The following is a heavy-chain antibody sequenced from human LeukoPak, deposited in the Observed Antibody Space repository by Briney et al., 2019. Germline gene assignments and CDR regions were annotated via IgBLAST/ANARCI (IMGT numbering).Heavy chain of an antibody. J-gene: IGHJ4*02. CDR2: INPDNGGT. CDR3: ARDMPPKVGATTYKSPGYFDY. D-gene: IGHD1-26*01. Sequence: ASVKVSCTASGYTFTSYYMHWVRQAPGQGLEWMGIINPDNGGTSYAQNFQGRVTMTRDMSTSTLYMELSSLIYDDTAVYYCARDMPPKVGATTYKSPGYFDYWGQGTLVTVSS. V-gene: IGHV1-46*01. CDR1: GYTFTSYY.